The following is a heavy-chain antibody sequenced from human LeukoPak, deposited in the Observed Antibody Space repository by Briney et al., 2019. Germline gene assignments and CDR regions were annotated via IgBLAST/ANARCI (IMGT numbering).Heavy chain of an antibody. J-gene: IGHJ6*03. CDR1: GGSISSYY. D-gene: IGHD3-22*01. Sequence: PSQTLSLTCTVSGGSISSYYWSWIRQPPGKGLEWIGYIYYSGSTYYNPSLRSRVTISVDTSKNQFSLKLSSVTAADTAVYYCARSSEGRYYYDSSGYSYYYYYMDVWGKGTTVTISS. V-gene: IGHV4-59*01. CDR2: IYYSGST. CDR3: ARSSEGRYYYDSSGYSYYYYYMDV.